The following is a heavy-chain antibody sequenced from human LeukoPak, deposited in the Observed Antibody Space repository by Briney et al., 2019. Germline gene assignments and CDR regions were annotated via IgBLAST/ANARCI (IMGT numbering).Heavy chain of an antibody. D-gene: IGHD3-10*02. CDR2: ISSSGSTI. Sequence: GGSLRLSCAASGFTFSSYEMNWVRQAPGKGLEWVSYISSSGSTIYYADAVKGRFTISRDNAKNSLYLQMNSLRAEDTAVYYCAELGITMIGGVWGKGTTVTVSS. V-gene: IGHV3-48*03. J-gene: IGHJ6*04. CDR3: AELGITMIGGV. CDR1: GFTFSSYE.